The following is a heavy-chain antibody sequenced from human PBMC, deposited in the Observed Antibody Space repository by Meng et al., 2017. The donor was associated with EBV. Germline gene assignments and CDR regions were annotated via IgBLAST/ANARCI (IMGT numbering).Heavy chain of an antibody. Sequence: GQLVQLGAAGKNPWDSVKVSCKASGYAFTSYILHWVRQAPGQRLEWMGWINVGVGYTKYSQKFQGRVTISSDTSATTGYMELSSLRSEDTAVYYCVRGPPVGVPGPGDYWGQGTLVTVSS. J-gene: IGHJ4*02. D-gene: IGHD2-21*01. CDR1: GYAFTSYI. CDR3: VRGPPVGVPGPGDY. CDR2: INVGVGYT. V-gene: IGHV1-3*01.